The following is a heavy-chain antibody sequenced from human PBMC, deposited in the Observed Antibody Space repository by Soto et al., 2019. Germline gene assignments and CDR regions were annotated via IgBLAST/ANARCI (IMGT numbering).Heavy chain of an antibody. CDR2: IYYSGST. CDR1: GGSISSGGYY. CDR3: AREKLELRPIAAAGTGPLYYYYGMDV. Sequence: KASETLSLTCTVSGGSISSGGYYWSWIRQHPGKGLEWIGYIYYSGSTYYNPSLKSRVTISVDTSKNQFSLKLSSVTAADTAVYYCAREKLELRPIAAAGTGPLYYYYGMDVWGQGTTVTVSS. V-gene: IGHV4-31*03. D-gene: IGHD6-13*01. J-gene: IGHJ6*02.